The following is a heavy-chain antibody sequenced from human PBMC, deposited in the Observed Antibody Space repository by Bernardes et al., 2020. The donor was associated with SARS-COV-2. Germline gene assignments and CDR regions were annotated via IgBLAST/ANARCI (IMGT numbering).Heavy chain of an antibody. Sequence: SETLSLTCAVYGGSFSTYYGTWIRQPPGKGLEWIGEINHSGTTNYNPALKSRVTISIDTSKKQYSLKMTSVTAADTAIYYCAKGNYWGYYGLDVWGQGTTVTVSS. J-gene: IGHJ6*02. CDR3: AKGNYWGYYGLDV. CDR1: GGSFSTYY. V-gene: IGHV4-34*01. CDR2: INHSGTT. D-gene: IGHD7-27*01.